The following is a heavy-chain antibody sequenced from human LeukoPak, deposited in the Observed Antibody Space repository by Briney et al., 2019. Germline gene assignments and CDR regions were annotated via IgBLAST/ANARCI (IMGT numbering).Heavy chain of an antibody. D-gene: IGHD2-2*02. CDR3: ARSLYGHFQH. CDR1: GGSISSGGYY. V-gene: IGHV4-30-2*01. CDR2: INHSGST. J-gene: IGHJ1*01. Sequence: PSQTLSLTCTVSGGSISSGGYYWSWIRQPPGKGLEWIGEINHSGSTNYNPSLKSRVTISVDTSKNQFSLKLSSVTAADTAVYYCARSLYGHFQHWGQGTLVTVSS.